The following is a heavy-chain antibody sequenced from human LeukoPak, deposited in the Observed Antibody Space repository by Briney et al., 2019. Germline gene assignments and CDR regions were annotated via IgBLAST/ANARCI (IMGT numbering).Heavy chain of an antibody. CDR2: INPSGGST. CDR1: GYTFTGYY. V-gene: IGHV1-46*01. CDR3: ARATGGGFDIHYYYYCGMEV. Sequence: ASVKVSCKASGYTFTGYYMHWVRQAPGQGLEWMGIINPSGGSTSYAQKLQGRVTMTRDTSTSTVYMELSSLRSEDTAVYSRARATGGGFDIHYYYYCGMEVWGQGTTVTVSS. J-gene: IGHJ6*02. D-gene: IGHD5-12*01.